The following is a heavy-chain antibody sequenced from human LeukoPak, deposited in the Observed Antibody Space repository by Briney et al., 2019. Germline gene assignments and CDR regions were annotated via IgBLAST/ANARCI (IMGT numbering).Heavy chain of an antibody. D-gene: IGHD3-10*01. Sequence: GGSLRLSCAASGFTFSNYDMHWVRQAPGKGLEWVAVIWYDGSNKYYVDSVKGRFTISRDSSKNTLYLQMNSLRVEDTAVYYCAREITMVRGSYYYYGMDVWGQGTTVTVSS. CDR3: AREITMVRGSYYYYGMDV. CDR1: GFTFSNYD. CDR2: IWYDGSNK. J-gene: IGHJ6*02. V-gene: IGHV3-33*01.